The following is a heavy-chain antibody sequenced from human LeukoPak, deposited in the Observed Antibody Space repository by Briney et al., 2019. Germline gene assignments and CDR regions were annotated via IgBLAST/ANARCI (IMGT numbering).Heavy chain of an antibody. CDR2: IYYSGST. D-gene: IGHD3-10*01. J-gene: IGHJ4*02. Sequence: PFETLCLTCTVSGGSISSSSYYWGWIRQPPGKGLEWIGSIYYSGSTYYNPTHESPATISVDTSKNQFSLKLSSVTASDTAVYYCARQGWFGELLSPLDYWGQGSPVTVSS. CDR1: GGSISSSSYY. CDR3: ARQGWFGELLSPLDY. V-gene: IGHV4-39*01.